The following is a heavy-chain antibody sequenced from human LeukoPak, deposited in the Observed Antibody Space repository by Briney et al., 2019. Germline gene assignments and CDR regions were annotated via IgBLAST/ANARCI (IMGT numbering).Heavy chain of an antibody. J-gene: IGHJ4*02. CDR2: ISASGRRT. CDR1: GFTFSSVS. D-gene: IGHD4-11*01. V-gene: IGHV3-48*01. CDR3: GRDRLGDYNNYN. Sequence: PGGSLRLSCAASGFTFSSVSMNWVRQAPGKGLEWVSHISASGRRTYYADSVKGRVTVSRDNARNSLYLQMNSLRAEDTAVYYCGRDRLGDYNNYNWGQGTLVTVSS.